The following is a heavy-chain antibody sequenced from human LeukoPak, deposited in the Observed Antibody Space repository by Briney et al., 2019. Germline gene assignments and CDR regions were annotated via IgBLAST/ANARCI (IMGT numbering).Heavy chain of an antibody. CDR3: ARVAMRGSGSYAYFDY. V-gene: IGHV3-72*01. D-gene: IGHD3-10*01. Sequence: GGSLRLFCAASGFTFSDHYMDWVRQAPGKGLEWVGRTRNKANSYTTEYAASVKGRFTISRDDSTNSLYLQMNSLKTEDTAVYYCARVAMRGSGSYAYFDYWGQGTLVTVSS. CDR2: TRNKANSYTT. CDR1: GFTFSDHY. J-gene: IGHJ4*02.